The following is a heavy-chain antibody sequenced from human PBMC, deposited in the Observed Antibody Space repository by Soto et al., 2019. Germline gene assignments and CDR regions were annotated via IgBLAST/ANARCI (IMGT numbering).Heavy chain of an antibody. Sequence: SGPTLVHPTQTLTLTCTFSGFSLSTSGMCVSWIRHPPVKALEWLALIDWDDDKYYSTSLKTRLTISKDTSKNQVVLTMTNMDPVDTATYYCARIHRGVASSGWYLFDXWGQGTRVTVSX. J-gene: IGHJ5*02. CDR2: IDWDDDK. V-gene: IGHV2-70*01. CDR1: GFSLSTSGMC. CDR3: ARIHRGVASSGWYLFDX. D-gene: IGHD6-19*01.